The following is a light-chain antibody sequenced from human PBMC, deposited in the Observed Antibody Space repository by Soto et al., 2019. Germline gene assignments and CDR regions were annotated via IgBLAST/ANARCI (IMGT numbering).Light chain of an antibody. Sequence: EIVLTQSPATLSLSPGERATLSCRASQSVSSYLAWYQQKPGQAPRLLIYDASNRATGIPARFSGSGSGTDFPLSVSSLEPEDVAVSDCQQRSNWPLPCGGGTK. J-gene: IGKJ4*01. CDR2: DAS. V-gene: IGKV3-11*01. CDR3: QQRSNWPLP. CDR1: QSVSSY.